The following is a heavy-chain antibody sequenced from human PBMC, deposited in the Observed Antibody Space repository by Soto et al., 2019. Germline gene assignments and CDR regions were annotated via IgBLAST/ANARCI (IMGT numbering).Heavy chain of an antibody. CDR1: GFTFTTHA. CDR2: ISYDGINT. CDR3: ARDQYDRSPPGYFYYMDV. Sequence: QVHLVESGGGVVQPGRSLRLSCAASGFTFTTHAMHWVRQAPGKGLEWVATISYDGINTYYADSVEGRFSVSRDNSRSILFLQVNILRNEDTAIYYCARDQYDRSPPGYFYYMDVWGQGTKVTVSS. J-gene: IGHJ6*02. D-gene: IGHD2-8*01. V-gene: IGHV3-30-3*01.